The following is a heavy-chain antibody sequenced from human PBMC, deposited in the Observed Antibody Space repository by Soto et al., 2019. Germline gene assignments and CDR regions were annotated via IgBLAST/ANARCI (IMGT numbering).Heavy chain of an antibody. CDR3: GRVPSQDFGDSYYYYAQDA. J-gene: IGHJ6*02. CDR1: GDSVSNGDYS. V-gene: IGHV4-30-4*01. D-gene: IGHD2-21*02. Sequence: SETLSLTCSVSGDSVSNGDYSWSWIRQPPGKGLEWIGYIYYIGGPYYNPSLQSRVTISMDTSKNQVSLNLTYVTAADTAVYFCGRVPSQDFGDSYYYYAQDAWGPGLTVTVSS. CDR2: IYYIGGP.